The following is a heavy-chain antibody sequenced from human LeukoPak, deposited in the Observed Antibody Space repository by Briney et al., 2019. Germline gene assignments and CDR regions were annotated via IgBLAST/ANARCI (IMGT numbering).Heavy chain of an antibody. CDR2: INPKSGGT. J-gene: IGHJ4*02. Sequence: VSVKVSCKASGGTFSSYAISWVRQAPGQGLEWMGRINPKSGGTNYAQKFQGRVTMTRDTSISTAYMELIRLRSDDTAVYYCARGPDGDYWGQGTLVTVSS. V-gene: IGHV1-2*06. D-gene: IGHD3-10*01. CDR1: GGTFSSYA. CDR3: ARGPDGDY.